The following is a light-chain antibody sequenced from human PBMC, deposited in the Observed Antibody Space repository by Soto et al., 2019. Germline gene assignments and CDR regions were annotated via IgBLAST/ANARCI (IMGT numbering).Light chain of an antibody. CDR1: QSVSIL. CDR2: GAT. J-gene: IGKJ1*01. CDR3: RQYNCPRT. Sequence: MTQDPSTLSLSPGQRATLSCRASQSVSILLAWYPQQLGQAPRLXXQGATTRDTGIPARFNVYGSGTEXIRTISSLQSEEFAVYYCRQYNCPRTFSEGTKV. V-gene: IGKV3-15*01.